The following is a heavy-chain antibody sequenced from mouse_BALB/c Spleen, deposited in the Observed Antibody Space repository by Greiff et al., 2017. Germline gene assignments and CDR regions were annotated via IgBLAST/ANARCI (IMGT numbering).Heavy chain of an antibody. CDR1: GFTFSSYT. J-gene: IGHJ2*01. Sequence: EVQRVESGGGLVKPGGSLKLSCAASGFTFSSYTMSWVRQTPEKRLEWVATISSGGSYTYYPDSVKGRFTISRDNAKNTLYLQMSSLKSEDTAMYYCTRVWDGSSYFDYWGQGTTLTVSS. CDR3: TRVWDGSSYFDY. V-gene: IGHV5-6-4*01. CDR2: ISSGGSYT. D-gene: IGHD1-1*01.